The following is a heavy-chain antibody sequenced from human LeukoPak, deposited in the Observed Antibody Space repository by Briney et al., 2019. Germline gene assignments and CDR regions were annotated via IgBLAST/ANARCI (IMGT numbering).Heavy chain of an antibody. V-gene: IGHV1-2*02. Sequence: ASVKVSCKASGYTFTDYYIHWVRQAPGQGLEWMGWINPNSGGTSYAQNFWGRVTMSRDTSINTAYMELTSLRSDDTAVYYCARGVPGTYYFFDYWGQGTLVTVSS. D-gene: IGHD3-10*01. CDR2: INPNSGGT. J-gene: IGHJ4*02. CDR3: ARGVPGTYYFFDY. CDR1: GYTFTDYY.